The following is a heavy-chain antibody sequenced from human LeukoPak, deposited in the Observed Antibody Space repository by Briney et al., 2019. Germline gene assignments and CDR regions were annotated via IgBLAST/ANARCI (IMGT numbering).Heavy chain of an antibody. Sequence: SGGSLRLSCAASGFTFITYDIHWVRQAPRKGPEWVAVISYDGSGKYYADSVKGRFTISRDNSKNTLFLQMNSLRAEDTAVYYCAAISYSGTWPVGYWGQGILVTVTA. CDR2: ISYDGSGK. V-gene: IGHV3-30*03. D-gene: IGHD6-25*01. CDR3: AAISYSGTWPVGY. J-gene: IGHJ4*02. CDR1: GFTFITYD.